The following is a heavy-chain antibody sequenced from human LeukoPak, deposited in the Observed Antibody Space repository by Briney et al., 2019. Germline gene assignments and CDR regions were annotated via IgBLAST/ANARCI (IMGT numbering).Heavy chain of an antibody. D-gene: IGHD3-10*01. CDR2: IVPDGRDT. CDR1: GYTFAAHH. CDR3: SGRYGPGPV. V-gene: IGHV1-2*02. J-gene: IGHJ4*02. Sequence: ASVKVSCKASGYTFAAHHIHWVRQAPGQGLEWKGWIVPDGRDTKYSQKFQDRMTLTTDTSTNTAYMELSRLIPDDTAVYYCSGRYGPGPVWGQGTLISASP.